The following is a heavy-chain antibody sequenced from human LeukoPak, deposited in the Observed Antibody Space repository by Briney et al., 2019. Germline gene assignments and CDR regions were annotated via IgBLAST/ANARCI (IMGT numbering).Heavy chain of an antibody. V-gene: IGHV3-23*01. CDR2: ISGSGGST. CDR3: AKGGYDFWSGYYTDYYYYYYGMDV. J-gene: IGHJ6*02. Sequence: GGSLRLSCAASGFTFSSYAMSWVRQAPGKGLEWVSAISGSGGSTYCADSVKGRFTISRDNSKNTLYLQMNSLRAEDTAVYYCAKGGYDFWSGYYTDYYYYYYGMDVWGRGTTVTVSS. D-gene: IGHD3-3*01. CDR1: GFTFSSYA.